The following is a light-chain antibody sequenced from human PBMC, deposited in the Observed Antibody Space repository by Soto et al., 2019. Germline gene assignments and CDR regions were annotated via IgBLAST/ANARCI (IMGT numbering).Light chain of an antibody. Sequence: DIQMTQSPSSLSASVGDRVTITCRASQSIDTYLNWYQQKPGTAPKLLIYAASSLQSGVPSRFSGRGSGTDFTLTISSLQPEDFATYYCQQSYSTPMYTFGQGPRWIS. CDR1: QSIDTY. J-gene: IGKJ2*01. CDR3: QQSYSTPMYT. V-gene: IGKV1-39*01. CDR2: AAS.